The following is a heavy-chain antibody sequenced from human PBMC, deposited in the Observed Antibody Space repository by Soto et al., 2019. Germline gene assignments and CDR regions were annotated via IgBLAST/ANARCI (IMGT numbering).Heavy chain of an antibody. J-gene: IGHJ5*02. V-gene: IGHV1-8*01. CDR3: ARGLAVAAPGRYWFGP. Sequence: GASVKVSCKASGYTFTSYDINWVRQATGQGLEWMGWMNPNSGNTGYAQKFQGRVTMTRNTSISTAYMELSSLRSEDTAVYYCARGLAVAAPGRYWFGPWGQGTLVTVSS. CDR2: MNPNSGNT. CDR1: GYTFTSYD. D-gene: IGHD6-19*01.